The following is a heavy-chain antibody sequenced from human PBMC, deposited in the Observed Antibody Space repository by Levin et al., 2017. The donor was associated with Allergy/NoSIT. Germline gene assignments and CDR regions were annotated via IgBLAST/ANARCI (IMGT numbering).Heavy chain of an antibody. D-gene: IGHD3-22*01. V-gene: IGHV3-20*04. CDR3: ARRESDYYDSSGYYVQYFQH. CDR2: INWNGGST. Sequence: GESLKISCAASGFTFDDYGMSWVRQAPGKGLEWVSGINWNGGSTGYADSVKGRFTISRDNAKNSLYLQMNSLRAEDTALYYCARRESDYYDSSGYYVQYFQHWGQGTLVTVSS. J-gene: IGHJ1*01. CDR1: GFTFDDYG.